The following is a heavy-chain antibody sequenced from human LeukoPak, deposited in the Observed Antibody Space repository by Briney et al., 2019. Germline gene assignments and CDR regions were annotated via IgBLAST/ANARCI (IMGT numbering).Heavy chain of an antibody. CDR3: ARDDCSGGSCYFDY. V-gene: IGHV1-69*05. D-gene: IGHD2-15*01. CDR1: GGTFSSYA. Sequence: ASVKVSCKASGGTFSSYAISWVRQAPGQGLEWMGGIIPIFGTANYAQKFQGRVTITTDESTSTAYMELSSLRSEDTGVYYCARDDCSGGSCYFDYWGQGTLVTVSS. CDR2: IIPIFGTA. J-gene: IGHJ4*02.